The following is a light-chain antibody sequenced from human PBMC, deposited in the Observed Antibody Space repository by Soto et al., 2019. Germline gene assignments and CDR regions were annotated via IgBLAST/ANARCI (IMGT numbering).Light chain of an antibody. J-gene: IGKJ5*01. CDR3: QQRSNWPPEIT. CDR1: QSVSSSC. CDR2: GAS. Sequence: PGERATLSCRASQSVSSSCLAWYQQKPGKAPRLLISGASSRATGIPARFSGTGSGKDFSLTISSLEPEDFAVYYCQQRSNWPPEITFGQGPRLEI. V-gene: IGKV3D-20*02.